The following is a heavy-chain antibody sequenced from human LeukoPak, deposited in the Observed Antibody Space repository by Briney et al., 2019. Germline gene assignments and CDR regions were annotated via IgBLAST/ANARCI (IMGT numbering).Heavy chain of an antibody. V-gene: IGHV5-51*01. D-gene: IGHD5-24*01. CDR1: GYSFTTYW. CDR3: ARSPRDGYHDAFDI. J-gene: IGHJ3*02. Sequence: KPGESLSISCKGSGYSFTTYWIAWVRQMPGKGLEWMGIIYPGDPETRYSPSFQGQVTISADKSISTAYLQWGSLKASDTAMYYCARSPRDGYHDAFDIWGQGTMVTVSS. CDR2: IYPGDPET.